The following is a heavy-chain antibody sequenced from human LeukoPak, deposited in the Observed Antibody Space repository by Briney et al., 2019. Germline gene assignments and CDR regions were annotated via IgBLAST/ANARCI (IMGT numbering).Heavy chain of an antibody. Sequence: GGSLRLSCEASGFTFRSYAMSWVRQAPGKGLEWVSAISGSGGSTYYADSVKGRFTISRDNAKNSLYLQMNSLRDEDTAVYYCVRDQFFSFDYWGQGTLVTVSS. J-gene: IGHJ4*02. CDR1: GFTFRSYA. V-gene: IGHV3-23*01. CDR3: VRDQFFSFDY. D-gene: IGHD3-3*01. CDR2: ISGSGGST.